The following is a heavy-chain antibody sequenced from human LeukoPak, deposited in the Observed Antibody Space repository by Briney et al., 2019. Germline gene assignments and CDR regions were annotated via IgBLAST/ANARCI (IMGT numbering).Heavy chain of an antibody. CDR1: GGSISSYY. CDR2: IYYSGST. V-gene: IGHV4-59*01. Sequence: SETLSLTCTVSGGSISSYYWSWIRKPPGKGLEWIGYIYYSGSTNYNPSLKSRVTISVDTSKNQFSLKLSSVTAADTAVYYCARSVVGADRGYYFDYWGQGTLVTVSS. J-gene: IGHJ4*02. CDR3: ARSVVGADRGYYFDY. D-gene: IGHD1-26*01.